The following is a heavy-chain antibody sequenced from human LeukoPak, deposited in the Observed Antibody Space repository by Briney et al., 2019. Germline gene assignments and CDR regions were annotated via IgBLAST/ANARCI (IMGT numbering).Heavy chain of an antibody. J-gene: IGHJ5*02. V-gene: IGHV3-30*02. Sequence: GGSLRLSCAASGFTFSGYGMHWVRQAPGKGLEWVAFIRYDGSNKYYADSVKGRFTISRDNSKNTLYLQMNSLRAEDTAVYYCAKDTTPPKAGFDPWGQGTLVTVSS. D-gene: IGHD1-14*01. CDR2: IRYDGSNK. CDR3: AKDTTPPKAGFDP. CDR1: GFTFSGYG.